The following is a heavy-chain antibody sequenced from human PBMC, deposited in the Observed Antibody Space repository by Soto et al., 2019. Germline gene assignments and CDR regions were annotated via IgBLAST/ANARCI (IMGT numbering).Heavy chain of an antibody. CDR1: GFSLTTSGVG. Sequence: QITLKEAGPTLVKPTQPLTLTCSFSGFSLTTSGVGVGWIRQPPGKALEWLALIYWDDDKRYSPSLKTRLTINKDTSKNQVVLTMTNMDPVDTATYYCAYRQEYRGSWNSGWFEPWGQGTLVTVAS. CDR2: IYWDDDK. V-gene: IGHV2-5*02. J-gene: IGHJ5*02. D-gene: IGHD1-7*01. CDR3: AYRQEYRGSWNSGWFEP.